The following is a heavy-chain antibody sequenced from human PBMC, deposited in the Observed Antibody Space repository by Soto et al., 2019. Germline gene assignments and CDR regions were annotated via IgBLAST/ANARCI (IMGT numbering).Heavy chain of an antibody. V-gene: IGHV3-11*01. J-gene: IGHJ6*03. Sequence: GGSLRLSCAASGFNFSDYYISWIRKTKEKGLEWVSYISSSGSTIYYADSVKGRFTISRDNAKNSLYLQMNSLRAEDTAVYYCARGVSGLSDFRRSIQLLPMITPKAYYYYYMDVWGKGTTVTAP. CDR1: GFNFSDYY. D-gene: IGHD2-2*01. CDR2: ISSSGSTI. CDR3: ARGVSGLSDFRRSIQLLPMITPKAYYYYYMDV.